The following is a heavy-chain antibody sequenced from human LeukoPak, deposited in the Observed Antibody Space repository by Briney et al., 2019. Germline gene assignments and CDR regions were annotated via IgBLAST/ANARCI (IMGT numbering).Heavy chain of an antibody. Sequence: ASVKVSCKASGYTFTGYYMRWVRQAPGQGLEWMGWINPNSGGTNYAQKFQGRVTMTRDTSISTAYMELSRLRSDDTAVYYCAIVWFGEGGDWFDPWGQGTLVTVSS. D-gene: IGHD3-10*01. CDR3: AIVWFGEGGDWFDP. V-gene: IGHV1-2*02. J-gene: IGHJ5*02. CDR2: INPNSGGT. CDR1: GYTFTGYY.